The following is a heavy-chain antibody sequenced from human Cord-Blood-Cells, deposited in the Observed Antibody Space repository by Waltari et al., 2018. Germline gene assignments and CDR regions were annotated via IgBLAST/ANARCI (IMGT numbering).Heavy chain of an antibody. J-gene: IGHJ4*02. CDR1: GGSFSGYY. V-gene: IGHV4-34*01. CDR2: INHSGST. Sequence: QVQLQQWGAGLLKPSETLSLTCAVYGGSFSGYYWSWIRQPPGKGLEWIGEINHSGSTNYNPSLKSRVTISVDTSKNQFSLKLSSVTAADTAVYYCARGGVGATDYWGQGTLVTVSS. D-gene: IGHD1-26*01. CDR3: ARGGVGATDY.